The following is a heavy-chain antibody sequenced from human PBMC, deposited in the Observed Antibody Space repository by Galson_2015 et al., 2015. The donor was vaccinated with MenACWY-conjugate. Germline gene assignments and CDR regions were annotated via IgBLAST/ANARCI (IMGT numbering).Heavy chain of an antibody. J-gene: IGHJ3*02. CDR1: GFIFSYYS. CDR2: ISNTGETT. V-gene: IGHV3-23*01. D-gene: IGHD2-15*01. Sequence: SLRLSCAASGFIFSYYSMTWVRQAPGKGLEWVSFISNTGETTYYADSVRGRFTLSRDNSNNTLFLQMNRLRAEDTAVYYCAKLRQCSGGSCPRAFDTWGQGTMVTVSS. CDR3: AKLRQCSGGSCPRAFDT.